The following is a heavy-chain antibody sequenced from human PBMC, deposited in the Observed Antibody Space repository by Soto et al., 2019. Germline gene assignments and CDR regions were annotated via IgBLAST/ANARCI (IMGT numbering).Heavy chain of an antibody. J-gene: IGHJ6*02. CDR3: ARDANIAAAGDYYYYGMDV. D-gene: IGHD6-13*01. V-gene: IGHV3-33*01. CDR1: GFTFSSYG. CDR2: IWYDGSNK. Sequence: SGGSLRLSCAASGFTFSSYGMHWVRQAPGKGLEWVAVIWYDGSNKYYADSVKGRFTISRDNSKNTLYLQMNSLRAEDTAVYYCARDANIAAAGDYYYYGMDVWGQGTTVTVSS.